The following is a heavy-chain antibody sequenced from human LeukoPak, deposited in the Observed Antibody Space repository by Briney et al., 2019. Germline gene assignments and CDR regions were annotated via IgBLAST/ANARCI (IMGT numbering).Heavy chain of an antibody. CDR2: IWYDGSNK. CDR1: GFTFSSYG. J-gene: IGHJ4*02. D-gene: IGHD5-18*01. Sequence: GGSLRFSCAASGFTFSSYGMHWVRQAPGKGLEWVAVIWYDGSNKYYADSVKGRFTISRDSSKNTLYLQMNSLRVEDTAVYYCARDPNRGYSYGYVDYWGQGTLVTVSS. CDR3: ARDPNRGYSYGYVDY. V-gene: IGHV3-33*01.